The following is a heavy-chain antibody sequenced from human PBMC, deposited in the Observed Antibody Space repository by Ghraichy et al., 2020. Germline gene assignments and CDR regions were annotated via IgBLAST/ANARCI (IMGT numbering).Heavy chain of an antibody. Sequence: SETLSLTCAVYVGSFNGYYWSWIRQPPGKGLEWIGEIHPTGTTNNSPSLKSRLTPLVDTSKNQFSLLLKSVTAADTAMYYCARRRQTWSAAEGDAFDIWSQGTMVTVSS. V-gene: IGHV4-34*01. CDR1: VGSFNGYY. CDR2: IHPTGTT. J-gene: IGHJ3*02. D-gene: IGHD5-18*01. CDR3: ARRRQTWSAAEGDAFDI.